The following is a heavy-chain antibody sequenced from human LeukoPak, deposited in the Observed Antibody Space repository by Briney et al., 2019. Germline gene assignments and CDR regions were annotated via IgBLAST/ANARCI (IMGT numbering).Heavy chain of an antibody. CDR1: GGSFSGYY. Sequence: SETLSLTCAVYGGSFSGYYWSWIRQPPGKGLEWIGEINHSGSTNYNPSLKSRVTISVDTSKNQSSLKLSSVTAADTAVYYCARGGGAQFDPWGQGTLVTVSS. V-gene: IGHV4-34*01. J-gene: IGHJ5*02. CDR2: INHSGST. CDR3: ARGGGAQFDP. D-gene: IGHD4-23*01.